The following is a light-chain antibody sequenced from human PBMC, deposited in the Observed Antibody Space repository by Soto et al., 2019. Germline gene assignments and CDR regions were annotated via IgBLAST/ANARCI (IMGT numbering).Light chain of an antibody. CDR3: QQLHGYPLA. CDR1: QAMSTY. CDR2: SAS. V-gene: IGKV1-9*01. Sequence: DIQLTQSPSFLSASVGDTVTITCRASQAMSTYLAWYQQKPGKVPKLLIRSASTLQSGVPPRFSGGGSGTEFTLTISTLQPDDSGIYYCQQLHGYPLAFGGGTNVEIK. J-gene: IGKJ4*01.